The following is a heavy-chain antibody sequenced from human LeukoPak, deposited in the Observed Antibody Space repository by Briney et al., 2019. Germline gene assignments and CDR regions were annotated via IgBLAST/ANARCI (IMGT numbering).Heavy chain of an antibody. D-gene: IGHD3-22*01. CDR1: GFTFSYYT. CDR2: ISYDGSNK. J-gene: IGHJ4*02. V-gene: IGHV3-30-3*01. CDR3: ARVLNYYDSRGYYFSY. Sequence: QAGGSLRLSCAASGFTFSYYTMHWVRQAPGKGLEWVAVISYDGSNKYYADSVKGRFTISRDNSKNTLYLQMSSLRAEDTAVYYCARVLNYYDSRGYYFSYWGQGTLVTVSS.